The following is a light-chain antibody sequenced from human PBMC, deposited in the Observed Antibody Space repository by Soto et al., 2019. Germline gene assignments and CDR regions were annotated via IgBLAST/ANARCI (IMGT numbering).Light chain of an antibody. CDR3: CSYAGSSTLVV. Sequence: QSALTQPASVSGSPGQSITISCTGTSSDVGSYNLVSWYQQHPGKAAKLMIYEGSKGPSGVSNRFSGSKSGNTAALTISGRQAEDEADYYCCSYAGSSTLVVFGGGTKLTVL. V-gene: IGLV2-23*01. J-gene: IGLJ2*01. CDR1: SSDVGSYNL. CDR2: EGS.